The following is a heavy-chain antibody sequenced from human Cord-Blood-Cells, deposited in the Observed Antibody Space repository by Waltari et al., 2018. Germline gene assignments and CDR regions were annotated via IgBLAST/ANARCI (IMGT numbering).Heavy chain of an antibody. D-gene: IGHD2-15*01. CDR2: IVVGSGNT. Sequence: QMQLVQSGPEVKKPGTSVKVSCKASGFTFTSSPVQWVRQARGQRLEWIGWIVVGSGNTNYAQKFQERVTITRDMSTSTAYMELSSLRSEDTAVYYCAAERCSGGSCYFDYWGQGTLVTVSS. J-gene: IGHJ4*02. CDR1: GFTFTSSP. CDR3: AAERCSGGSCYFDY. V-gene: IGHV1-58*01.